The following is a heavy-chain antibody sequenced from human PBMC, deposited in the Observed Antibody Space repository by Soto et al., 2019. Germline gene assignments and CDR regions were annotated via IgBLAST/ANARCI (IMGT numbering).Heavy chain of an antibody. CDR1: GFTFSDYY. CDR2: ISSSGSTI. V-gene: IGHV3-11*01. J-gene: IGHJ6*02. CDR3: ARDTNYGYYYYDGMDV. Sequence: QVQLVESGGGLVQPGGSLRLSCAASGFTFSDYYMSWIRQAPGKGLEWVSDISSSGSTIYYADSVKGRFTISRDNAKNSLYLQMNSVRSEDTDVDYCARDTNYGYYYYDGMDVWGQGTTVTVSS. D-gene: IGHD4-17*01.